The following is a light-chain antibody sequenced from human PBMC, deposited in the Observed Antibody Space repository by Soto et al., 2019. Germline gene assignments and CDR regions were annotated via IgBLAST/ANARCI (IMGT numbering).Light chain of an antibody. CDR2: GHD. CDR1: SSNIGIKT. J-gene: IGLJ2*01. Sequence: QSVLTQPPSASGTPGQRVSISCSGSSSNIGIKTVNWYQQLPGTAPKLLIYGHDQRPSGVPDRFSGSKSGTSASLAISGLQSEDEADYYCASWDASLDGPVFGGGTKLTVL. V-gene: IGLV1-44*01. CDR3: ASWDASLDGPV.